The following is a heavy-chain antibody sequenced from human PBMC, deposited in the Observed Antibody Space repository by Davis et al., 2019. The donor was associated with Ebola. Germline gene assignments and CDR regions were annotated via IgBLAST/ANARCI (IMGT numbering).Heavy chain of an antibody. D-gene: IGHD4-17*01. J-gene: IGHJ6*02. CDR1: GGSFSGYY. Sequence: SETLSLTCAVYGGSFSGYYWSWIRQPPGKGLEWIGEIFPTMTTNYNPSLKGRLTISLDRSKNQLSLTLSSVTAADTAAYYCARVPYGDYGGFSYHAMDVWGQGTTVTVSS. CDR3: ARVPYGDYGGFSYHAMDV. CDR2: IFPTMTT. V-gene: IGHV4-34*12.